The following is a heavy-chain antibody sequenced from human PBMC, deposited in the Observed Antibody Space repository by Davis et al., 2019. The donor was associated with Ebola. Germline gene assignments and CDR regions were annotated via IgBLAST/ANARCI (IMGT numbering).Heavy chain of an antibody. D-gene: IGHD4-11*01. CDR1: GGTFSSYG. V-gene: IGHV1-18*01. J-gene: IGHJ6*02. CDR2: ISAYNGNT. Sequence: ASVKVSCKASGGTFSSYGISWVRQAPGQGLEWMGWISAYNGNTNYAQKLQGRVTMTTDTSTSTAYMELRSLRSDDTAVYYCAREGDDYSSPSYYYGMDVWGQGTTVTVSS. CDR3: AREGDDYSSPSYYYGMDV.